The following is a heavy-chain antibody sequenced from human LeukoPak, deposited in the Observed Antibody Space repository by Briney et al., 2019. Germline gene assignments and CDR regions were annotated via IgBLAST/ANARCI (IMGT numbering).Heavy chain of an antibody. V-gene: IGHV4-4*07. CDR3: ARNYYDTNGYYSGFDY. CDR2: IYSSGSA. Sequence: PSETLSLTCIVSGGSISSYYWSWIRQPAGKGLEWIGRIYSSGSANYNPSLKSQVSMSVDTSKNQFSLKLSSVTAADTAMYYCARNYYDTNGYYSGFDYWGQGTLVTVSS. CDR1: GGSISSYY. D-gene: IGHD3-22*01. J-gene: IGHJ4*02.